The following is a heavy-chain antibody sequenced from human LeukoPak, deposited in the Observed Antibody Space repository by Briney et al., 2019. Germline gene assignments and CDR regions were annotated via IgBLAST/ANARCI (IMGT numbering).Heavy chain of an antibody. J-gene: IGHJ4*02. CDR3: ARVGLIQLWGNSNDY. Sequence: GASVKVSCKASGYIFISYGISWVRQAPGQGLEWMGWISAYNGNTNYLQKLQGRVTMTTDTSTSTAYMELRSLRSDDTAVYYCARVGLIQLWGNSNDYWGQGTLVTVSS. CDR1: GYIFISYG. V-gene: IGHV1-18*04. CDR2: ISAYNGNT. D-gene: IGHD5-18*01.